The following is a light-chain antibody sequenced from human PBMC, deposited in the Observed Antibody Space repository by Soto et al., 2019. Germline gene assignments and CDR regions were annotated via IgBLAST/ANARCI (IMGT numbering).Light chain of an antibody. CDR1: SNDVGGYNY. Sequence: QSVLTQPRSVSGSPGQSVTISCTGTSNDVGGYNYVSWFQQHPGKAPKLMIYAVTERPSGVPDRFSGSKSGNTASLTISGLQAEDEADYYCCSYAGTFTYVFGTGTKVTVL. V-gene: IGLV2-11*01. CDR3: CSYAGTFTYV. J-gene: IGLJ1*01. CDR2: AVT.